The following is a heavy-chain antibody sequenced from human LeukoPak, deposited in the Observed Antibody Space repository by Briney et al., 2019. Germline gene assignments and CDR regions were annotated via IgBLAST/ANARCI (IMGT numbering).Heavy chain of an antibody. V-gene: IGHV3-20*04. CDR3: ARSVGSYYGDL. D-gene: IGHD3-22*01. CDR2: IRGDAGST. J-gene: IGHJ5*02. CDR1: GFTFYAFG. Sequence: AGSLRLSCAASGFTFYAFGMTWVRQAPGKGLEWVSAIRGDAGSTGYADSVKGRFTISRDNAKNSLYLQMNSLTLDDTAVYYCARSVGSYYGDLWGQGTLVTVTS.